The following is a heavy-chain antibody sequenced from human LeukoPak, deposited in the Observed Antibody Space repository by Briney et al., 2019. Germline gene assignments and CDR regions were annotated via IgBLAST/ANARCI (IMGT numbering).Heavy chain of an antibody. CDR1: GGTFSSYA. J-gene: IGHJ6*03. Sequence: SVKVSCKASGGTFSSYAISWVRQAPGQGLEWMGGIIPIFGTANYAQKFQGRVTITTDESTSTAYMELSSLRSEDTAVYYCARIPSDDHGNYYYYMDVWGKGTTVTVSS. CDR3: ARIPSDDHGNYYYYMDV. V-gene: IGHV1-69*05. D-gene: IGHD4-17*01. CDR2: IIPIFGTA.